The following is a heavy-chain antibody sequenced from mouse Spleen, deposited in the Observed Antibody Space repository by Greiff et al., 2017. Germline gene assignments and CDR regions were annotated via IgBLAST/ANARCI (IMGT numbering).Heavy chain of an antibody. J-gene: IGHJ2*01. D-gene: IGHD2-4*01. V-gene: IGHV14-1*01. CDR2: IDPEDGDT. CDR3: TTMITTGYYFDY. CDR1: GFNIKDYY. Sequence: VQLQQSGAELVRPGASVKLSCTASGFNIKDYYMHWVKQRPEQGLEWIGRIDPEDGDTEYAPKFQGKATMTADTSSNTAYLQLSSLTSEDTAVYYCTTMITTGYYFDYWGQGTTLTVSS.